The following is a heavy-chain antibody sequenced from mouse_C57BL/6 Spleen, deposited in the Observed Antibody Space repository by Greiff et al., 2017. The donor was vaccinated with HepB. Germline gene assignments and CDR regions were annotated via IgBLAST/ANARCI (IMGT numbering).Heavy chain of an antibody. Sequence: VQLQQSGPELVKPGASVKISCKASGYTFTDYYMNWVKQSHGKSLEWIGDINPNNGGTSYNQKFKGKATLTVDKSSSTAYMELRSLTSEDSAVYYCARLTIRYYFDYWGQGTTLTVSS. V-gene: IGHV1-26*01. CDR3: ARLTIRYYFDY. D-gene: IGHD2-12*01. J-gene: IGHJ2*01. CDR2: INPNNGGT. CDR1: GYTFTDYY.